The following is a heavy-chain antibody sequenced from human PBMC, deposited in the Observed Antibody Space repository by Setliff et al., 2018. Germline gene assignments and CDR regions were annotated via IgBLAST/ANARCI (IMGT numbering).Heavy chain of an antibody. CDR1: GGSFNSYY. CDR2: IYYSGST. J-gene: IGHJ4*02. Sequence: SETLSLTCAVYGGSFNSYYWGWIRQPPGKGLEWIGSIYYSGSTYYNPSLKSRVTISVDTSKNQFSLKLSSVTAADTAVYYCAREAPYYNFWSGYSDYWGQGTLVTVSS. CDR3: AREAPYYNFWSGYSDY. D-gene: IGHD3-3*01. V-gene: IGHV4-39*07.